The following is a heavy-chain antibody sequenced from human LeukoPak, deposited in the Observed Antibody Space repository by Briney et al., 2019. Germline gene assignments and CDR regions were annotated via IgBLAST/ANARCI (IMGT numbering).Heavy chain of an antibody. CDR3: ARCNRYYDILTGYYPHYFDY. J-gene: IGHJ4*02. Sequence: SETLSLTCTASGGSISSYYWSWIRQPPGKGLEWIGYIYYSGSTNYNPSLKSRVTISVDTSKNQFSLKLSSVTAADTAVYYCARCNRYYDILTGYYPHYFDYWGQGTLVTVSS. CDR1: GGSISSYY. V-gene: IGHV4-59*08. CDR2: IYYSGST. D-gene: IGHD3-9*01.